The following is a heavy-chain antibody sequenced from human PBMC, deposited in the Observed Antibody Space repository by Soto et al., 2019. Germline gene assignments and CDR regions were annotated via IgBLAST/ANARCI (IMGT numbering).Heavy chain of an antibody. CDR1: GFTFSSYG. J-gene: IGHJ4*02. V-gene: IGHV3-30*18. CDR2: ISYDGSNK. CDR3: AKAPLEWLLRYFDY. D-gene: IGHD3-3*01. Sequence: PGGSLRLSCAASGFTFSSYGMHWVRQAPGKGLEWVAVISYDGSNKYYADSVKGRFTISRDNSKNTLYLQMNSLRAEDTAVYYCAKAPLEWLLRYFDYWGQGTLVTVSS.